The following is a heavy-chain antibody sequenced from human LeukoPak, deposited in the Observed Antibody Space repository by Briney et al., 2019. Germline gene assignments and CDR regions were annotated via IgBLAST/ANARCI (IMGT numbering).Heavy chain of an antibody. V-gene: IGHV5-51*01. D-gene: IGHD2-15*01. CDR2: IFPDDSDT. CDR1: GYSFTDYW. J-gene: IGHJ6*02. Sequence: GESLKISCQGSGYSFTDYWIGWVRQMPGKGLEWMGIIFPDDSDTKYSPSFQGQVTISVDKSISTAYLQWSSLKASYSAMYYCARHGPPGCIGGRGSTSFHYSAMAAWGHGATGTAS. CDR3: ARHGPPGCIGGRGSTSFHYSAMAA.